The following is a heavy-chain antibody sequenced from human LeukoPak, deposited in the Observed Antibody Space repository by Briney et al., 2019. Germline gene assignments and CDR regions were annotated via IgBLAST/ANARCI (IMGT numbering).Heavy chain of an antibody. J-gene: IGHJ5*02. CDR3: ARLVNNWFDP. V-gene: IGHV4-39*01. Sequence: SETLSLTCTVSGGPISSSSYYWGWLRQSPGKGLEWIGSIYYSGSTYYNPSLKSRVTISVDTSKNQFSLKLSSVTAADTAVYHCARLVNNWFDPWGQGTLVAVSS. CDR1: GGPISSSSYY. CDR2: IYYSGST. D-gene: IGHD1-26*01.